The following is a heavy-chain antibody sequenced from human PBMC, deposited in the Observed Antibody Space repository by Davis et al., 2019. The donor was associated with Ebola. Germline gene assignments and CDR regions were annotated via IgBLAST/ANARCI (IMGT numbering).Heavy chain of an antibody. V-gene: IGHV1-69*04. CDR3: AREQWLTKLDY. D-gene: IGHD6-19*01. CDR1: GGTFSSYA. Sequence: SVKVSCKASGGTFSSYAISWVRQAPGQGLEWMGRIIPILGIANYAQKLQGRVTMTTDTSTSTAYMELRSLRSDDTAVYYCAREQWLTKLDYWGQGTLVTVSS. J-gene: IGHJ4*02. CDR2: IIPILGIA.